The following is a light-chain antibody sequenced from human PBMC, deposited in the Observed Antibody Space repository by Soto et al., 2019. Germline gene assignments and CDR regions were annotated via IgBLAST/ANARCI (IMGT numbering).Light chain of an antibody. V-gene: IGKV1-5*03. CDR2: KTS. CDR1: QSISSW. CDR3: QQYNSYPWT. J-gene: IGKJ1*01. Sequence: DIQMTQSPSTLSASVGDRVTITCRASQSISSWLAWYQQKPGKAPNLLIYKTSSLESGVPSRFSGSGSGTEFTLTISSLQPDDSATYYCQQYNSYPWTFGQGTKVDIK.